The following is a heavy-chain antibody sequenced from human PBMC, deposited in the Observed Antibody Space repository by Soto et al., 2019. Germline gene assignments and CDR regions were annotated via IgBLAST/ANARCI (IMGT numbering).Heavy chain of an antibody. D-gene: IGHD3-3*01. CDR2: ISSSSSTI. V-gene: IGHV3-48*02. Sequence: EVQLVESGGGLVQPGGSLRLSCAVSGFTFSSYSMNWVRQAPGKGLEWVSYISSSSSTIYYADSVKGRFTISRDNAKNSLYLQMNSLRDEDTAVYYCARTGVLRFLEWFLTAPSFDYWGQGTLVTVSS. J-gene: IGHJ4*02. CDR1: GFTFSSYS. CDR3: ARTGVLRFLEWFLTAPSFDY.